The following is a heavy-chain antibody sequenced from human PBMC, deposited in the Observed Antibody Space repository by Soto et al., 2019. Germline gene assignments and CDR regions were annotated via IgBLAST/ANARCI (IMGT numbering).Heavy chain of an antibody. J-gene: IGHJ4*02. CDR3: TRPPTQTAPGDDF. CDR1: GFTFSDHY. Sequence: PGGSLRLSCAASGFTFSDHYIDWVRQAPGKGLEWVGRSRNKAKSYTTSYAASVKGRFTISRDDSKNSLYLQMNSLRSEDTAVYYCTRPPTQTAPGDDFWGQGTLVTVSS. D-gene: IGHD4-4*01. CDR2: SRNKAKSYTT. V-gene: IGHV3-72*01.